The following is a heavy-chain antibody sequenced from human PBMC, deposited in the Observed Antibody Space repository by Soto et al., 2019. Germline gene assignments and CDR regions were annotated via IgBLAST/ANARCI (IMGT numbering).Heavy chain of an antibody. CDR2: INHSGST. V-gene: IGHV4-34*01. CDR1: GVSFCGYY. Sequence: SVTLSLTCAIDGVSFCGYYWSWILQPPGGGLEWIGEINHSGSTNYNPSLKSRVTISVDTSKNQFSLKLSSVTAADTAVYYCARVLLDFWSGYFPNYYYYMDVWGKGTTVT. J-gene: IGHJ6*03. CDR3: ARVLLDFWSGYFPNYYYYMDV. D-gene: IGHD3-3*01.